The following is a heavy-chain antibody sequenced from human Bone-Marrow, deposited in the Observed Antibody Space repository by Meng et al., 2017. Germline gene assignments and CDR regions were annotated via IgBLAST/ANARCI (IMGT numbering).Heavy chain of an antibody. CDR1: GGSITNNNCY. V-gene: IGHV4-39*07. D-gene: IGHD3-3*01. Sequence: SETLSLTCTVSGGSITNNNCYWGWIRQPPGKGLEWIGNVYHSGAISYNPSLKSRITISVDTSKNQFSLKVTSMTAADTAVYHCAKFLWSGGQFDSWGQGTQVTVSS. CDR3: AKFLWSGGQFDS. CDR2: VYHSGAI. J-gene: IGHJ4*02.